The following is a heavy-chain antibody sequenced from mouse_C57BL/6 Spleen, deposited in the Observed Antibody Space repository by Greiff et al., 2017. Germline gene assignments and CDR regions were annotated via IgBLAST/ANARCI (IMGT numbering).Heavy chain of an antibody. Sequence: EVNLVESGGGLVKPGGSLKLSCAASGFTFSDYGMHWVRQAPEKGLEWVAYISSGSSTIYYADTVKGRFTISRDNAKNTLFLQMTSLRSEDTAMYYCARHYGRGWGQGTTLTVSS. D-gene: IGHD1-1*01. CDR3: ARHYGRG. J-gene: IGHJ2*01. CDR2: ISSGSSTI. CDR1: GFTFSDYG. V-gene: IGHV5-17*01.